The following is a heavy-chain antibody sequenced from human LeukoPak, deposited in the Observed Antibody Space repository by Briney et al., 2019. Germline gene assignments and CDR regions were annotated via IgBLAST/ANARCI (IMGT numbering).Heavy chain of an antibody. V-gene: IGHV1-46*01. Sequence: ASVKVSCNASGYTFTGYYIHWVRQAPGQGLEWMRMLYPRDGSTRYAQKFQGRVTVTRDTSTSTVHMELSGLRSKDTAVYYCARDQEGFDYWGQGTLVTVS. CDR1: GYTFTGYY. J-gene: IGHJ4*02. CDR2: LYPRDGST. CDR3: ARDQEGFDY.